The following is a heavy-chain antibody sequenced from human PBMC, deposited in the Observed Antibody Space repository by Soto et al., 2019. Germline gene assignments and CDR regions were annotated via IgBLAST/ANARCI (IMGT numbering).Heavy chain of an antibody. J-gene: IGHJ6*02. CDR1: GGTFSSYA. V-gene: IGHV1-69*13. CDR2: IIPIFGTA. CDR3: ARRDVTIFGVVPRDYYYYGMDV. D-gene: IGHD3-3*01. Sequence: ASVKVSCKASGGTFSSYAISWVRQAPGQGLEWMGGIIPIFGTANYAQKFQGRVTITADESTSTAYMELSSLRSEDTAVYYCARRDVTIFGVVPRDYYYYGMDVWGQGTTVTVSS.